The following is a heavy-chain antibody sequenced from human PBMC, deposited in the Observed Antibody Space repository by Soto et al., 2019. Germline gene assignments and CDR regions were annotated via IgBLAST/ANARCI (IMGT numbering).Heavy chain of an antibody. CDR1: GFTFSSYA. CDR2: ISYDGSNK. CDR3: VRVYSSGHTNWFDP. D-gene: IGHD6-19*01. J-gene: IGHJ5*02. V-gene: IGHV3-30-3*01. Sequence: QVQLVESGGGVVQPGRSLRLSCAASGFTFSSYAMHWVRQAPGKGLEWVAVISYDGSNKYYADSVKGRFTISRDNSKNTLYLKMNSLRAEDTAGYYCVRVYSSGHTNWFDPWGQGTLVTVSS.